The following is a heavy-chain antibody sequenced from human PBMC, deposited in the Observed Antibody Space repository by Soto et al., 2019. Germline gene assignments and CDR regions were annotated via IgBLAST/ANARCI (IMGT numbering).Heavy chain of an antibody. J-gene: IGHJ4*02. CDR3: AKDTPAWIVGTPPLLDY. CDR2: IKSKTDGGTT. D-gene: IGHD1-26*01. CDR1: GFTFSNAW. V-gene: IGHV3-15*01. Sequence: GGPLRLSCAASGFTFSNAWMSWVRQAPGKGLEWVGRIKSKTDGGTTDYAAPVKGRLTISRDDSKNTLYLQMNSLKPEDTALYYCAKDTPAWIVGTPPLLDYWGLGTLVTVSS.